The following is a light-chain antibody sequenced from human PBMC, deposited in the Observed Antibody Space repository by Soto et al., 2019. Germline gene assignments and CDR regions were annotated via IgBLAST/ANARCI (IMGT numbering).Light chain of an antibody. V-gene: IGKV3-20*01. Sequence: EIVLTQSPDTLSLSPGERATVSCRASQSVSNNDLAWYQQRPGQAPRLVLYGASTRPTGIPDRFRGSGAVTEFTLTISRLEPEDFAVYYCHHYSRSPPYTFGQGNKLDIK. CDR3: HHYSRSPPYT. J-gene: IGKJ2*01. CDR1: QSVSNND. CDR2: GAS.